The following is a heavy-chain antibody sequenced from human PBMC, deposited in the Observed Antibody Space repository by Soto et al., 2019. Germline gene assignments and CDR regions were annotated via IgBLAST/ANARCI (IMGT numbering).Heavy chain of an antibody. D-gene: IGHD3-10*01. CDR1: GFPFSNAW. J-gene: IGHJ2*01. Sequence: GGSMRLSCAASGFPFSNAWMNWVRQAPGKGLEWVGRIKSKTDGGTTDYAAPVKGRFTISRDDSKNTLYLQMNSLKTEDTAVYYCTTSAPGRGYFDLWGRGTLVTVSS. V-gene: IGHV3-15*07. CDR3: TTSAPGRGYFDL. CDR2: IKSKTDGGTT.